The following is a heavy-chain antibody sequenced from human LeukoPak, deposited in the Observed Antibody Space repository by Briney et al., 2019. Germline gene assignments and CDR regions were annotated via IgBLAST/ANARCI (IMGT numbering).Heavy chain of an antibody. Sequence: ASVKVSCKASGGTFSSYAISWVRQAPGQGLEWMGWIIPKSGATNFAQRFRDRVTVTSDTSTVYMDLSRLTSDDTAVYYCARDLRSGGVTYGQDSWGQGTLVTVSS. V-gene: IGHV1-2*02. J-gene: IGHJ4*02. CDR1: GGTFSSYA. D-gene: IGHD5-18*01. CDR3: ARDLRSGGVTYGQDS. CDR2: IIPKSGAT.